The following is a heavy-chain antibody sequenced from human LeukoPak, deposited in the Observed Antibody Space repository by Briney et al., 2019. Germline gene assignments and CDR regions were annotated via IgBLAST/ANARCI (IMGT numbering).Heavy chain of an antibody. CDR2: IYYSGST. D-gene: IGHD3-16*02. Sequence: PSETLSLTCTVSGGSISSSSYYWGWIRQPPGKGLEWIGSIYYSGSTYYNPSLKSRVTISVDTSKNQFSLKLSSVTAADTAVYYCARRVIFGYQFFSYWGQGTLVTVSS. V-gene: IGHV4-39*01. CDR3: ARRVIFGYQFFSY. J-gene: IGHJ4*02. CDR1: GGSISSSSYY.